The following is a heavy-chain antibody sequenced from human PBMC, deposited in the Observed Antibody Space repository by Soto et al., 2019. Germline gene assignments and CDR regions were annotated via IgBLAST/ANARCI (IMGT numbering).Heavy chain of an antibody. Sequence: QVQLVQSGAEVKKPGASVTVSCKASGVTFTNYFFHWVRQAPRQGLEWMGIISSYDGSTNYVQSLQGRVNMTSDTSTSTVYMELSSLRSEDTAVYYCARGDGRGSSGFYYYYGMDVWGHWTTVTVSS. J-gene: IGHJ6*02. D-gene: IGHD6-25*01. CDR1: GVTFTNYF. CDR2: ISSYDGST. V-gene: IGHV1-46*01. CDR3: ARGDGRGSSGFYYYYGMDV.